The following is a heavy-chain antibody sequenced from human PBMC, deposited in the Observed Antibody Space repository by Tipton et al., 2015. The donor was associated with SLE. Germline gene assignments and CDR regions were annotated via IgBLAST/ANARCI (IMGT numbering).Heavy chain of an antibody. CDR1: GYFISSGYY. D-gene: IGHD6-19*01. CDR3: ARGGYSSGWRFDY. V-gene: IGHV4-38-2*01. J-gene: IGHJ4*02. CDR2: AYHSGST. Sequence: TLSLTCAVSGYFISSGYYWGWIRQPPGKGLEWIGIAYHSGSTYYNPSLESRVTISIDTSKNQFSLKLSSVTAADTAVYYCARGGYSSGWRFDYWGQGTLVTVSS.